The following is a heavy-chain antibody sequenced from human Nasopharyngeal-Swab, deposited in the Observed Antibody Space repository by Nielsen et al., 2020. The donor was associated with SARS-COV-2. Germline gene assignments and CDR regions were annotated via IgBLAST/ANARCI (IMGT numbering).Heavy chain of an antibody. D-gene: IGHD3-22*01. CDR1: GFTFSSYG. Sequence: SCAASGFTFSSYGLHWVRQAPGKVLEWVAGISYDGSNKYYADFVKGRFNIPRDNSKNALYLQMNSLRAGDTAVYHCSSTPLESGGHYYGSAHWGQGILVTVSS. CDR2: ISYDGSNK. V-gene: IGHV3-30*03. CDR3: SSTPLESGGHYYGSAH. J-gene: IGHJ4*02.